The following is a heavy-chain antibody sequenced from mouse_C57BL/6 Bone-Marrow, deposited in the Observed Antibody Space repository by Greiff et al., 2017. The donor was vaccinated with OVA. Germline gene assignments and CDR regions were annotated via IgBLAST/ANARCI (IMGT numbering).Heavy chain of an antibody. D-gene: IGHD1-1*01. CDR3: ASLRPSKDWFAY. Sequence: EVQVVESGGGLVKPGASLKLSCAASGFTFSSYTMSWVRQTPEKRLEWVATISGGGGNTYYPDSVKGRITISRDNAKNTLYLQMSSLRSEDTAVYYCASLRPSKDWFAYWGQGTLVTVSA. CDR1: GFTFSSYT. CDR2: ISGGGGNT. J-gene: IGHJ3*01. V-gene: IGHV5-9*04.